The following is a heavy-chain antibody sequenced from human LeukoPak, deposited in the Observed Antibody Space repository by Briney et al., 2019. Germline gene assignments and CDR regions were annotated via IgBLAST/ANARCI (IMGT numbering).Heavy chain of an antibody. D-gene: IGHD6-19*01. CDR2: INHSGST. J-gene: IGHJ4*02. V-gene: IGHV4-34*01. CDR1: GGSFSGYY. CDR3: ARAVGYSSGWYNFGY. Sequence: KPSETLSLTCAVYGGSFSGYYWSWIRQPPGKGLEWIGEINHSGSTNYNPSLKSRVTISVDTSKNQFSLKLSSVTAADTAVYYCARAVGYSSGWYNFGYWGQGTLVTVSS.